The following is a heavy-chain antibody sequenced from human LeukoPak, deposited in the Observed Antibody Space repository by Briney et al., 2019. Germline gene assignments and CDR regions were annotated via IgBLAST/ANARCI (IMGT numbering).Heavy chain of an antibody. Sequence: PGRSLRLSCAPSGFTFYDYAMHWVRQAPGKGLEWVSGISWNSGSIDYADSVKGRFTISRDNSKNTLYLQMNSLRAEDTAYCASLAGSGSYWGREDASDMWGQGTMVTVSS. CDR3: LAGSGSYWGREDASDM. V-gene: IGHV3-9*01. D-gene: IGHD3-10*01. CDR2: ISWNSGSI. CDR1: GFTFYDYA. J-gene: IGHJ3*02.